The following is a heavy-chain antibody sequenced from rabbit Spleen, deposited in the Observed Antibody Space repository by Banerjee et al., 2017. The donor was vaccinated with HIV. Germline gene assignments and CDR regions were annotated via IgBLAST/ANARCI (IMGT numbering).Heavy chain of an antibody. CDR1: GFSFSSSYW. CDR2: IVTGGSGST. Sequence: QSLEESGGDLVKPGASLTLTCTASGFSFSSSYWICWVRQAPGKGLEWIGCIVTGGSGSTYYASWAKGRFTISKTSSTTVTLQMTSLTVADTATYFCARSPGSADYAYDLWGQGTLVTVS. CDR3: ARSPGSADYAYDL. J-gene: IGHJ3*01. V-gene: IGHV1S40*01. D-gene: IGHD6-1*01.